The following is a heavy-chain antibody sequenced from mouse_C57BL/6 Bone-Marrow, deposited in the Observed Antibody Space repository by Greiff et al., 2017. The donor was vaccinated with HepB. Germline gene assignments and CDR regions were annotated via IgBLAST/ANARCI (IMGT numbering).Heavy chain of an antibody. J-gene: IGHJ4*01. D-gene: IGHD1-1*01. V-gene: IGHV1-55*01. CDR3: ARLDYYGSSPYYYAMDY. Sequence: QVQLQQPGAELVKPGASVKMSCKASGYTFTSYWITWVKQRPGQGLEWIGDIYPGSGSTNYNEKFKSKATLTVDTSSSTAYMQLSSLTSEDSAVYYCARLDYYGSSPYYYAMDYWGQGTSVTVSS. CDR1: GYTFTSYW. CDR2: IYPGSGST.